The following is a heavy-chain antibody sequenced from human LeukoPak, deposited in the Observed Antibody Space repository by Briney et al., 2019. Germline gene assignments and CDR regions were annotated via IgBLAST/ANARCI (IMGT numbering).Heavy chain of an antibody. CDR1: GGSFSGYS. J-gene: IGHJ6*03. V-gene: IGHV4-34*01. CDR3: ARVTTVTRGVYYYYMDV. CDR2: INHSGST. D-gene: IGHD4-17*01. Sequence: SETLSLTCAVYGGSFSGYSWSWIRQPPGKGLEWIGEINHSGSTNYNPSLKSRVTISVDTSKNQFSLKLSSVTAADTAVYYCARVTTVTRGVYYYYMDVWGKGTTVTVSS.